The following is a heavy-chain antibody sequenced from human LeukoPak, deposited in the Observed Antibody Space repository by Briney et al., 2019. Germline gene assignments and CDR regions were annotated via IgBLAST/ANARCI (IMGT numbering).Heavy chain of an antibody. V-gene: IGHV4-61*02. CDR2: IYTSGST. J-gene: IGHJ4*02. CDR3: ASGPLVVTPSDY. CDR1: GGSISSGSYY. Sequence: SETLSLTCTVSGGSISSGSYYWSWIQQPAGKGLEWIGRIYTSGSTNYNPSLKSRVTISVDTSKNQFSLKLSSVTAADTAVYYCASGPLVVTPSDYWGQGTLVTVSS. D-gene: IGHD4-23*01.